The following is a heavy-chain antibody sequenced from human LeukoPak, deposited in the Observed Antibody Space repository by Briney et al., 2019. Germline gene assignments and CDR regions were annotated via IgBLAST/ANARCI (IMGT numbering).Heavy chain of an antibody. J-gene: IGHJ4*02. Sequence: PSQTLSLTCAVYGGSFSGYYWSWIRQPPGKGLEWIGEINHSGSTNYNPSLKSRVTISVDTSKNQFSLKLSSVTAADTAVYYCARGWYYGSGSYYFSLKSKYYFDYWGQGTLVTVSS. CDR1: GGSFSGYY. D-gene: IGHD3-10*01. CDR2: INHSGST. V-gene: IGHV4-34*01. CDR3: ARGWYYGSGSYYFSLKSKYYFDY.